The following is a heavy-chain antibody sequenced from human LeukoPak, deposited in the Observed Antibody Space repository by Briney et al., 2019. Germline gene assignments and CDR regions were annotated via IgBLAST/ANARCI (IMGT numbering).Heavy chain of an antibody. CDR1: GFTFSSYG. V-gene: IGHV3-30*03. CDR3: ARGIQLWLGGSDYYMDV. Sequence: GGSLRLSCAASGFTFSSYGMHWVRQAPGKGLEWVAVISHNGSNKYYADSVKGRFTISRDNSKNTLYLQMNSLRAEDTAVYYCARGIQLWLGGSDYYMDVWGKGTTVTVSS. J-gene: IGHJ6*03. D-gene: IGHD5-18*01. CDR2: ISHNGSNK.